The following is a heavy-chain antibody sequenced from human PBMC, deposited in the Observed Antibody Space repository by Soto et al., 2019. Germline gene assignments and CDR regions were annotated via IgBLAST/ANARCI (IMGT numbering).Heavy chain of an antibody. Sequence: GGSLRLSCAASGFTFSSYAMSWVRQAPGKGLEWVSAISGSGGSTYYADSVKGRFTISRDNSKNTLYLQMNSLRAEDTAVYYCARGGGRTPGAFRGNYFDYWGQGTLVTVSS. CDR2: ISGSGGST. J-gene: IGHJ4*02. V-gene: IGHV3-23*01. D-gene: IGHD3-16*01. CDR3: ARGGGRTPGAFRGNYFDY. CDR1: GFTFSSYA.